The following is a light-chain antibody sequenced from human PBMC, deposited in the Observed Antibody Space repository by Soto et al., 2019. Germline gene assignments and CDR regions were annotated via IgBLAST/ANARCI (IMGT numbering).Light chain of an antibody. V-gene: IGLV1-44*01. Sequence: QSVLTQAPSVSGTPGQRVTITCSGSSSNIGRNSVNWYQHLPGTAPKLLTHGNNHRPSGVPDRFSGSKSGSSASLAISGLQPEDEADYCCAAWDDILNENVFGDGTQLTVL. CDR3: AAWDDILNENV. CDR1: SSNIGRNS. CDR2: GNN. J-gene: IGLJ7*01.